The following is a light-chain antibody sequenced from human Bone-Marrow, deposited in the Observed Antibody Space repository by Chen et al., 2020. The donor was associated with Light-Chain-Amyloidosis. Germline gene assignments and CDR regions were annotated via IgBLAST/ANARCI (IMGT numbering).Light chain of an antibody. CDR3: APWDASLNGYV. Sequence: QSVLTQPPSASGTPGQRVTISCSGGSSNIGSNTVNWYQQLPGTAPKLLIYDNNQRPSGVPDRCSGCKSGTSASLASSGLQAEDEADYYCAPWDASLNGYVFGSGTKVTVL. J-gene: IGLJ1*01. V-gene: IGLV1-44*01. CDR1: SSNIGSNT. CDR2: DNN.